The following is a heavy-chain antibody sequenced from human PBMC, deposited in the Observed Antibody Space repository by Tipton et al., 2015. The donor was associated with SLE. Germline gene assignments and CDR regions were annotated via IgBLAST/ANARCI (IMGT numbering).Heavy chain of an antibody. CDR1: GFTFSDYY. D-gene: IGHD6-13*01. V-gene: IGHV3-11*03. J-gene: IGHJ4*02. CDR2: ISSSSSYT. Sequence: GSLRLSCAASGFTFSDYYMSWIRQAPGKGLEWVSYISSSSSYTNYADSVKGRFTISRDNAKNSLYLQMNSLRAEDTAVYYCARKSIAAVGDYWGQGTLVTVSS. CDR3: ARKSIAAVGDY.